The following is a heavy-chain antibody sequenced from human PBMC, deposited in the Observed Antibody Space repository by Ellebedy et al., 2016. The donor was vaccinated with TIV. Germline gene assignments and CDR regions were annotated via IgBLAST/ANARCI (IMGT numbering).Heavy chain of an antibody. CDR2: IYHSGST. Sequence: SETLSLXXSVSGYSIRSGYYWGWIRQSPGKGLEWIGNIYHSGSTYYNPSLRSRVTLSLDTSKNHLSLRLTSVTAADTAVYYCARTDLRYGMDVWGQGTTVTAS. CDR3: ARTDLRYGMDV. CDR1: GYSIRSGYY. V-gene: IGHV4-38-2*02. D-gene: IGHD3/OR15-3a*01. J-gene: IGHJ6*02.